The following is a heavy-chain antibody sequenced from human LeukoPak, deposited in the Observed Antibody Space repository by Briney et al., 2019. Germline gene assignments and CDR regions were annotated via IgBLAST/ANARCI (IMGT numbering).Heavy chain of an antibody. J-gene: IGHJ6*03. CDR3: AADSGVGYCSGGSCYWAYMDV. D-gene: IGHD2-15*01. V-gene: IGHV1-69*13. CDR1: GYTFTSYG. Sequence: GASVKVSCKASGYTFTSYGISWVRQAPGQGLEWMGGIIPIFGTANYAQKFQGRVTITADESTSTAYMELSSLRSEDTAVYYCAADSGVGYCSGGSCYWAYMDVWGKGTTVTISS. CDR2: IIPIFGTA.